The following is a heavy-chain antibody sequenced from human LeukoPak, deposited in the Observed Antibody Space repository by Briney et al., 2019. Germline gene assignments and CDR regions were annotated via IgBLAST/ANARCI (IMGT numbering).Heavy chain of an antibody. CDR2: IYYTGNT. D-gene: IGHD6-6*01. CDR1: GGSISNYY. V-gene: IGHV4-59*08. CDR3: ARRGISSSLTPALDY. J-gene: IGHJ4*02. Sequence: PSETLSLTCTVSGGSISNYYWNWIRQPPGKGLKWIGYIYYTGNTNYNPSLKSRVTISVDTSKNQFSLKLSSVTAADTAVYYCARRGISSSLTPALDYWGQGTLVTVSS.